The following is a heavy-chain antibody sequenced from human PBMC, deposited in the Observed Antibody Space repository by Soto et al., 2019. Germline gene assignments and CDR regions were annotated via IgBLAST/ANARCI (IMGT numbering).Heavy chain of an antibody. CDR3: ARALGGDYFEYGMDV. CDR2: IYYSGST. J-gene: IGHJ6*02. Sequence: SETLSLTCTVSGGSISSYYWSWIRQPPGKGLEWIGYIYYSGSTNYNPSLKSRVTISVDTSKNQFSLKLSSVTAADTAVYYCARALGGDYFEYGMDVWGQGTTVTVSS. V-gene: IGHV4-59*01. CDR1: GGSISSYY. D-gene: IGHD4-17*01.